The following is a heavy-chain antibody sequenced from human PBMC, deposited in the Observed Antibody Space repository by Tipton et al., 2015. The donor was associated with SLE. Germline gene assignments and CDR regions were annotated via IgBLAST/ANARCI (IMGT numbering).Heavy chain of an antibody. J-gene: IGHJ4*02. CDR2: IYPSGSI. V-gene: IGHV4-4*07. CDR1: GDSINSHY. D-gene: IGHD2-15*01. CDR3: ARGSVVADDF. Sequence: TLSLTCTVSGDSINSHYWSWIRQPAGKGLQWIGRIYPSGSINYNPSLKSRVTISVDTSKNQLSLKSTSVTAADTAVYYCARGSVVADDFWGQGTLVTVSS.